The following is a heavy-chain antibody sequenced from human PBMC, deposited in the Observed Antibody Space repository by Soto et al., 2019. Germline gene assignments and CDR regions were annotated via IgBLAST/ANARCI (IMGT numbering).Heavy chain of an antibody. D-gene: IGHD3-22*01. CDR3: ARVRFAYYDSSGSDEAVDI. CDR1: GYTITGYY. Sequence: SVKISCKAAGYTITGYYMHWVRQAPGQGLEWMGWINPNSGGTNYAQKFQGRVPMTRDTSISTAYMELSRLRPDDTAVYYCARVRFAYYDSSGSDEAVDIW. J-gene: IGHJ3*02. CDR2: INPNSGGT. V-gene: IGHV1-2*02.